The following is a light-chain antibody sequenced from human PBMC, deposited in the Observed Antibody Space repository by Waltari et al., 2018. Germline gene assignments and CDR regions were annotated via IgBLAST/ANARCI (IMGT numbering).Light chain of an antibody. Sequence: SYELTQPPSVTVSPGQTARIACSGDALTDQYVHWYQQRPGRVPGGVIYKETKRPAGKPERFSGSSSGKTVTLTISGVQAEDESDYYCQSADSTGSDVVFGGGTKLTVL. CDR3: QSADSTGSDVV. CDR2: KET. V-gene: IGLV3-25*03. CDR1: ALTDQY. J-gene: IGLJ2*01.